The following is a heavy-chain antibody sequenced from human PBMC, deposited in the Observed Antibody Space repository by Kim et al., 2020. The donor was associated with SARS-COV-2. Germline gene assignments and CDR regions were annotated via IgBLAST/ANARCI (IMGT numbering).Heavy chain of an antibody. Sequence: SETLSLTCIVSGGSISSSSYYWGWIRQPPGKGLEWIGSIYYSGSTYHNSSLKSRVTISVDTSKNQFSLKLNSVTAADTAVYYCARHGIGYSRGGDYWGQGTLVTVSS. V-gene: IGHV4-39*01. CDR3: ARHGIGYSRGGDY. D-gene: IGHD5-12*01. J-gene: IGHJ4*02. CDR2: IYYSGST. CDR1: GGSISSSSYY.